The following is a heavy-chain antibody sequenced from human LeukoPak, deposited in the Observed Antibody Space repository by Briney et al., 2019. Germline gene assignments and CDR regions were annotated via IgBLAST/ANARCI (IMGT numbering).Heavy chain of an antibody. CDR1: GFTFSSYW. Sequence: GGSLRLSCAASGFTFSSYWMSWVRQAPGKGLEWVANIKQDGSEKHYVDSVKGRFTISRDNAKNSLYLQMNSLRAEDTAVYYCARNKGLYYYDSSGTFDYWGQGTLVTVSS. J-gene: IGHJ4*02. CDR2: IKQDGSEK. V-gene: IGHV3-7*01. D-gene: IGHD3-22*01. CDR3: ARNKGLYYYDSSGTFDY.